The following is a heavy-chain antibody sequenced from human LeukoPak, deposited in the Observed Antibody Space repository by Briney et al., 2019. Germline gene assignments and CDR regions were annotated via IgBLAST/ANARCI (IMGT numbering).Heavy chain of an antibody. V-gene: IGHV3-30*02. J-gene: IGHJ4*02. Sequence: GGSLRLSCAASGFTFSSHGMHWVRQAPGKGLEWVAFIQYDGSTKYYADSVKGRITISRDNSKNTPYLQMSSLRAEDTAVFYCAKGAGWPPYFFDFWGQGTLVTVSS. CDR1: GFTFSSHG. CDR3: AKGAGWPPYFFDF. CDR2: IQYDGSTK. D-gene: IGHD6-19*01.